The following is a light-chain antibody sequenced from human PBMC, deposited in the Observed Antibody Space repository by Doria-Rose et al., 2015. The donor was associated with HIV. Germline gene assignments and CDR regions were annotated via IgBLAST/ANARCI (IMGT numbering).Light chain of an antibody. Sequence: EIVMTQSPGTLSLSPGERATLSCRASQSLTSKSLAWYQQEPGQAPRLLIYGVSWRVSDIPDRFSGSGPGTDFTLTISRLEPEDSAVYYCQQYGDSPLTFGGGTKVEIK. V-gene: IGKV3-20*01. CDR3: QQYGDSPLT. CDR1: QSLTSKS. CDR2: GVS. J-gene: IGKJ4*01.